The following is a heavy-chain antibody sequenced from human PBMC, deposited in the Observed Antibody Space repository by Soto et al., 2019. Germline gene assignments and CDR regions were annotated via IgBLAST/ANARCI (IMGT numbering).Heavy chain of an antibody. D-gene: IGHD4-4*01. V-gene: IGHV3-30-3*01. CDR1: GFTFSSYA. Sequence: RRLSCAASGFTFSSYAMHWVRQAPGKGLEWVAVISYDGSNKYYADSVKGRFTISRDNSKNTLYLQMNSLRAEDTAVYYCAREHYSNYVPKKNWFDPWGQGTLVTAPQ. J-gene: IGHJ5*02. CDR3: AREHYSNYVPKKNWFDP. CDR2: ISYDGSNK.